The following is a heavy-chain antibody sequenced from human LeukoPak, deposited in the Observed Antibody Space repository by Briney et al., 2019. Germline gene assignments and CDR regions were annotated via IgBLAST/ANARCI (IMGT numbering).Heavy chain of an antibody. CDR2: INHSGST. Sequence: PSETLSLTCAVYGGSFCGYYWSWIRQPPGKGLEWIGEINHSGSTNYNPSLKSRVTISVDTSKNQFSLKLSSVAAADTAVYYCARVSGGNYYYYMDVWGKGTTVTVSS. CDR3: ARVSGGNYYYYMDV. V-gene: IGHV4-34*01. J-gene: IGHJ6*03. D-gene: IGHD2-15*01. CDR1: GGSFCGYY.